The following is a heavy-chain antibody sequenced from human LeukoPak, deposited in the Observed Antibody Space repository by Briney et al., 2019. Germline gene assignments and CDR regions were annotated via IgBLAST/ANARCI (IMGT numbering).Heavy chain of an antibody. J-gene: IGHJ5*02. CDR3: ATIVVVPAHLPNWFDP. CDR1: GGSISSGGYY. Sequence: PSQTLSLTCTVSGGSISSGGYYWSWIRQHPGKGLEWIGYIYYSGSTYYNPSLKSRVTISVDTSKNQFSLKLSSVTAADTAVYYCATIVVVPAHLPNWFDPWGQGTLVTVSS. D-gene: IGHD2-2*01. CDR2: IYYSGST. V-gene: IGHV4-31*03.